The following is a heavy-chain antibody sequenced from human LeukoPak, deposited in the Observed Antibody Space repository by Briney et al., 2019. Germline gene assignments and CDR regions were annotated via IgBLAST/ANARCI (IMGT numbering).Heavy chain of an antibody. Sequence: GGSLTLSCVASGFTFSSYAMTWVRQAAGKGLAWVSIISASGGNTYYGESVKGRFTISRDSARNTLYLQMNSLRAEDRAVYYCARGGEYVGGSPFDNWGQGTLVTVSS. V-gene: IGHV3-23*01. D-gene: IGHD3-16*01. CDR1: GFTFSSYA. CDR3: ARGGEYVGGSPFDN. CDR2: ISASGGNT. J-gene: IGHJ4*02.